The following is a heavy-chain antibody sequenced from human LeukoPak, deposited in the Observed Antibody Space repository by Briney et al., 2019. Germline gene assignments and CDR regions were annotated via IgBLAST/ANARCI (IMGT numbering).Heavy chain of an antibody. Sequence: GGSLRLSCAASGFTFSSNWMSWVRQAPGKGLEWVANIKQDGSEKYHVDSVKGRFTISRDNAKNSLYLQMNSLRAEDTAVYYCARDRTWYSNWGQGTLATVSS. V-gene: IGHV3-7*01. J-gene: IGHJ4*02. CDR2: IKQDGSEK. CDR1: GFTFSSNW. CDR3: ARDRTWYSN. D-gene: IGHD2-15*01.